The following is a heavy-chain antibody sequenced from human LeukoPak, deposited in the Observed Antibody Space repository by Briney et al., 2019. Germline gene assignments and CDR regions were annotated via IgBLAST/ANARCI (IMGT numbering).Heavy chain of an antibody. CDR1: GFSFSFYW. Sequence: GGSLRLSCAASGFSFSFYWMHWVRQAPGKGPVWVSRIKTDGSIADYADSVKGRFTISRDNAKNSLYLQMNSLRAEDTAVYYCAELGITMIGGVWGKGTTVTISS. V-gene: IGHV3-74*01. D-gene: IGHD3-10*02. J-gene: IGHJ6*04. CDR3: AELGITMIGGV. CDR2: IKTDGSIA.